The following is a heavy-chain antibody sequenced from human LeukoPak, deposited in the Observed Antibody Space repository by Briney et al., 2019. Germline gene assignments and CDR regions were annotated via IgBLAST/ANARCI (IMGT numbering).Heavy chain of an antibody. Sequence: SQTLSLTCTVSGGSISSGSYYWSWIRQPPGKGLEWIGYIYYSGSTNYNPSLKSRVTISVDTSKNQFSLKLSSVTAADTAVYYCARGNYDFWSGYLSPDYWGQGTLVTVSS. D-gene: IGHD3-3*01. J-gene: IGHJ4*02. CDR3: ARGNYDFWSGYLSPDY. CDR2: IYYSGST. CDR1: GGSISSGSYY. V-gene: IGHV4-61*01.